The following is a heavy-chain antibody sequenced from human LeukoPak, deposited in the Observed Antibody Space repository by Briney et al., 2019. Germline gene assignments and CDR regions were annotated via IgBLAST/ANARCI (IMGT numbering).Heavy chain of an antibody. D-gene: IGHD6-19*01. CDR3: ARLSSSGWPNWFDP. CDR2: IYYSGST. V-gene: IGHV4-39*01. CDR1: GGSISSSSYY. J-gene: IGHJ5*02. Sequence: PSETLSLTCTVSGGSISSSSYYWGWIRQPPGTGLEWIGSIYYSGSTYYNPSLKSRVTISVDTSKNQFSLKLSSVTAADTAVYYCARLSSSGWPNWFDPWGQGTLVTVSS.